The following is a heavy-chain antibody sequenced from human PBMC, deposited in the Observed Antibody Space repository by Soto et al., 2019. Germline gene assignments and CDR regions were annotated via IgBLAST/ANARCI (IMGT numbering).Heavy chain of an antibody. Sequence: QVQLQQWGAGLLKPSETLSLTCAVYGGSFSGYYWSWIRQPPGKGLEWIGEINHSGSTNYNPSLKSRVTIXVXXSKHQFSLKLSSVTAADTAVYYCARGPGAANYFDYWGQGTLVTVSS. V-gene: IGHV4-34*01. J-gene: IGHJ4*02. CDR3: ARGPGAANYFDY. CDR1: GGSFSGYY. D-gene: IGHD6-13*01. CDR2: INHSGST.